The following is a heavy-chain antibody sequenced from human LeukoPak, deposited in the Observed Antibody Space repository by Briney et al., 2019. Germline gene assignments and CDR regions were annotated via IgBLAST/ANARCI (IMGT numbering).Heavy chain of an antibody. Sequence: GASVKVSCKASGYTFTGYYMHWVRQAPGHGLEWMGWINPNSGGTNYAQKFQGRVTKTRDTSISTAYMELSRLRPDDTAVYYCARGGGVCSSTSCYRGHEYWGQGTLVTVSS. J-gene: IGHJ4*02. V-gene: IGHV1-2*02. D-gene: IGHD2-2*01. CDR1: GYTFTGYY. CDR2: INPNSGGT. CDR3: ARGGGVCSSTSCYRGHEY.